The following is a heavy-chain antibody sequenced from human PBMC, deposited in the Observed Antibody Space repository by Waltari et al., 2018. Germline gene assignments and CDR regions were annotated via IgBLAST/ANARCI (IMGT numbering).Heavy chain of an antibody. CDR3: ALSLGLYSTYGDY. CDR1: RHRFTIYW. V-gene: IGHV5-51*01. D-gene: IGHD4-4*01. Sequence: EVQLVQSGAEVKQPGESLKISCKVSRHRFTIYWIVRVRQMPGKGLEWLGIIYPGDSDTRYSPSFPGQVTLSADKSISTAYLQWSSLKASDTAMYYCALSLGLYSTYGDYWGQGTLVTVSS. J-gene: IGHJ4*02. CDR2: IYPGDSDT.